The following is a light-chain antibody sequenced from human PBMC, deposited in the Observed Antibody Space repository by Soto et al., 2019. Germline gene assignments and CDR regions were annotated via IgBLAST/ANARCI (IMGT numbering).Light chain of an antibody. CDR1: QNINSW. CDR3: QQHNSYST. J-gene: IGKJ1*01. V-gene: IGKV1-5*03. CDR2: KAS. Sequence: DIQMTQTPSTLSATIGDRVTITCRASQNINSWLAWYQQKPGKAPKLLIYKASTLESGVPSRFSGSGSGTEFTLTISSLQPDDLAPYYCQQHNSYSTFGQGTKVEIK.